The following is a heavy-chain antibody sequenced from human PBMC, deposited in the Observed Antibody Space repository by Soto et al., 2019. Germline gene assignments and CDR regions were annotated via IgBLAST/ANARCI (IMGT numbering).Heavy chain of an antibody. CDR2: TYPSGST. V-gene: IGHV4-30-4*01. D-gene: IGHD5-12*01. CDR1: GGFISNGDYH. Sequence: LSLTFTVSGGFISNGDYHWSWIRQPPGKGLEWIGYTYPSGSTYYNASLRSRVTISIDASKNQFSLKLNSVTAADTAVYYCAREGGYDSPHGCWGQGTLVTVSS. CDR3: AREGGYDSPHGC. J-gene: IGHJ4*02.